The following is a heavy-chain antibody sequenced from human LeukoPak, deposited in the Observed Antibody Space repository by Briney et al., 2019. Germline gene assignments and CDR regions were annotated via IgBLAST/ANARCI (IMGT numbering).Heavy chain of an antibody. Sequence: GGSLRLSCAASGFTFSSYGMHWVRQGPGKGLEWVAVISYDGSNKYYADSVKGRFTISRDNSKDTLYLQMSSLSAEDTAVYYCARTTTPHYYGSGSYALGYWGQGTLVTVPS. CDR1: GFTFSSYG. D-gene: IGHD3-10*01. CDR2: ISYDGSNK. J-gene: IGHJ4*02. CDR3: ARTTTPHYYGSGSYALGY. V-gene: IGHV3-30*03.